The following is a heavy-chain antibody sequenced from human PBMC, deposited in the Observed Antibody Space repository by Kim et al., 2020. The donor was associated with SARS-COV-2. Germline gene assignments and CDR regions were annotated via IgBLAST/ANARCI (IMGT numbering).Heavy chain of an antibody. V-gene: IGHV3-53*04. D-gene: IGHD3-10*01. Sequence: GGSLRLSCAASGFTVSSNYMSWVRQAPGKGLEWVSVIYSGGSTYYADSVKGRFTISRHNSKNTLYLQMNSLRAEDTAVYYCARVERDYYGSGSYVVDYWGQGTLVTVSS. CDR2: IYSGGST. CDR3: ARVERDYYGSGSYVVDY. CDR1: GFTVSSNY. J-gene: IGHJ4*02.